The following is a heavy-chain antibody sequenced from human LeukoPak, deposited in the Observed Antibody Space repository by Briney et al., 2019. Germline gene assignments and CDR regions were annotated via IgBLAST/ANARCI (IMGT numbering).Heavy chain of an antibody. V-gene: IGHV1-69*02. J-gene: IGHJ4*02. D-gene: IGHD2-15*01. CDR1: GGTFSSYT. Sequence: ASVKVSCKASGGTFSSYTVSWVRQAPGQGLEWMGRIIPILGIANYAQKFQGRVTITADKSTSTAYTELSSLRSEDTAVYYCASLYCSGGSCYRPPDYWGQGTLVTVSS. CDR3: ASLYCSGGSCYRPPDY. CDR2: IIPILGIA.